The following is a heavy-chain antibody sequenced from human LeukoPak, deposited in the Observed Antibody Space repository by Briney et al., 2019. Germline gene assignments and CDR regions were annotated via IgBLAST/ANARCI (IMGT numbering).Heavy chain of an antibody. CDR3: ARRIAAAGTPFDY. CDR1: GYRFTTYW. V-gene: IGHV5-51*01. Sequence: GESLKISCKGSGYRFTTYWIGWVRQMPGKGLEWMGIIYPGDPDTRYRPSFQGQVTISADTSINTAYLQWSSLKASDTAIYYCARRIAAAGTPFDYWGQGTLVTVS. D-gene: IGHD6-13*01. CDR2: IYPGDPDT. J-gene: IGHJ4*02.